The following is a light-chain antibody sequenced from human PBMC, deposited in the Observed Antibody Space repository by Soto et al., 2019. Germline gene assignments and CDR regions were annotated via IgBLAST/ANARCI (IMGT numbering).Light chain of an antibody. Sequence: EIVLTQSPGTLSLSAGERATLSCRASQRISTSYLAWYQQKPGRAPRVLVYGTSTRATGIPSRFSGSGSGTDFTLPISRLGAEDFAVLYRQQYGDSPFTFGPGTKVDIK. CDR1: QRISTSY. V-gene: IGKV3-20*01. CDR3: QQYGDSPFT. CDR2: GTS. J-gene: IGKJ3*01.